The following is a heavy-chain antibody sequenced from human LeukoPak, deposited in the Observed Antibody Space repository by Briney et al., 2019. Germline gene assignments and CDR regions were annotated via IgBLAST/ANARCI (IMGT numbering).Heavy chain of an antibody. CDR3: TRGYSGSFDY. V-gene: IGHV3-7*01. J-gene: IGHJ4*02. Sequence: GGSLRLSCAASGFTFSNYWMKWVRQAPGKGLEWVANIKQDGSETYFVDSVKGRFTLSRDNAKNTVYLQMNSLRVEDTAVYYCTRGYSGSFDYWGQGALVTVSS. CDR2: IKQDGSET. D-gene: IGHD1-26*01. CDR1: GFTFSNYW.